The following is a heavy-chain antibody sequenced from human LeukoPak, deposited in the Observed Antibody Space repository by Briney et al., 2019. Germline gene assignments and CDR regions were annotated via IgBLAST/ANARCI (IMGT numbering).Heavy chain of an antibody. CDR2: TYYRSKWYN. CDR3: AKDTYYYGSGSYYNGIDY. J-gene: IGHJ4*02. Sequence: SQILSLTCAISGDSVSSNSAAWNWIRQSPSRGLEWLGRTYYRSKWYNDYAVSVKSRITINPDTSKNQFSLQLNSVTPEDTAVYYCAKDTYYYGSGSYYNGIDYWGQGTLVTVSS. CDR1: GDSVSSNSAA. V-gene: IGHV6-1*01. D-gene: IGHD3-10*01.